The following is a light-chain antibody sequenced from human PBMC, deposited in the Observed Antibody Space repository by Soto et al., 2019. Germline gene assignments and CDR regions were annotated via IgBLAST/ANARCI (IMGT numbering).Light chain of an antibody. J-gene: IGKJ1*01. CDR2: DAS. V-gene: IGKV1-5*01. Sequence: DIRMTQSPSALSTSVGDRVTITCRASQNIRGWLAWYQQKPGKAPKLLIYDASTLESGVPSRFSGSGSGTEFTLTISSLQPDDFATYYCQQYNSYSWTVGQGTTVDSK. CDR1: QNIRGW. CDR3: QQYNSYSWT.